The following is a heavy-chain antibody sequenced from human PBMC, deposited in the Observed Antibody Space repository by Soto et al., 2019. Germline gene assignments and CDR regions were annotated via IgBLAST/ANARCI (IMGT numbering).Heavy chain of an antibody. CDR2: SSSSGSTA. D-gene: IGHD2-8*01. V-gene: IGHV3-48*03. CDR1: GFTFSRFE. Sequence: PGGSLRLSCAASGFTFSRFELHWVRQAPGKGLEWISYSSSSGSTAYYASSVEGRFTISRDNANNSVYLQMDSLRAEDTALYFCAKPRVYCTNGVCPAASWGQGVLVTVSS. J-gene: IGHJ5*02. CDR3: AKPRVYCTNGVCPAAS.